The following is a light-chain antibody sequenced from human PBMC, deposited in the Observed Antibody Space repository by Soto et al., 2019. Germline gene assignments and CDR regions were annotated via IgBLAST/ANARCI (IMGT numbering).Light chain of an antibody. CDR2: MVS. Sequence: DIQMTQSPSTLSASVGDRVTITCRASQTINNYLTCYQLKPGKAPKFLIYMVSTLEGGVPSRFSGAGSGTEFSLTISSLQPDDFATYYCTQYKSYPWTFGKGTKVEIK. CDR1: QTINNY. V-gene: IGKV1-5*03. J-gene: IGKJ1*01. CDR3: TQYKSYPWT.